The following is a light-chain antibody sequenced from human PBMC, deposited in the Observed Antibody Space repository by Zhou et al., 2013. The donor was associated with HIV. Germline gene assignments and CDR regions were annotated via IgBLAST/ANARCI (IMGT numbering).Light chain of an antibody. CDR2: AAS. CDR3: QNYHSAPRT. CDR1: QGISNF. V-gene: IGKV1-27*01. Sequence: DIQMTQSPSSLSASVGDRVTITCRASQGISNFLAWYQQKPGKVPKLLIYAASTLQSGVPSRFSASGSGTDFTLTISSLQPEDVATYYCQNYHSAPRTFGQGTEVEIK. J-gene: IGKJ1*01.